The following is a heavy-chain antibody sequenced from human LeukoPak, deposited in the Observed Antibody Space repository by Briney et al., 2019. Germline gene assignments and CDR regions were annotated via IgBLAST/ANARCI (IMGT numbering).Heavy chain of an antibody. CDR2: IRKDGSDK. Sequence: QSGGSLRLSCAASGFPSSSYWMTWVRQAPGKGLEWVANIRKDGSDKYYVDSVKGRFTISRDNAKNSLFLQTNSLRAEDTAVYYCVRVLTFVEPVYYFDYWGQGTLVTVSS. V-gene: IGHV3-7*01. D-gene: IGHD3-3*01. CDR3: VRVLTFVEPVYYFDY. J-gene: IGHJ4*02. CDR1: GFPSSSYW.